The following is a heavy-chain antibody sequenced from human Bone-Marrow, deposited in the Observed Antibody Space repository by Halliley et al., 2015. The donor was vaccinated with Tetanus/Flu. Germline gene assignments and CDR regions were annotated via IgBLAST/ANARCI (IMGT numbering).Heavy chain of an antibody. V-gene: IGHV4-38-2*01. D-gene: IGHD5-12*01. CDR2: IYHSGST. CDR1: GYSISSGYY. Sequence: TLSLTCAVSGYSISSGYYWGWVRQSPGKGLEWIGIIYHSGSTYYNPSLNSRVTISVDTSKNQFSLKLNSVTAADTAVYYCARVAAYWGQGILVTVSS. J-gene: IGHJ4*02. CDR3: ARVAAY.